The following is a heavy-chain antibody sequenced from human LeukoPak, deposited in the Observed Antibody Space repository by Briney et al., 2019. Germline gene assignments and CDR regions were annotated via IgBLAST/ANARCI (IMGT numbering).Heavy chain of an antibody. CDR3: ASSAYCSSTSCYQDEYGMDV. D-gene: IGHD2-2*01. V-gene: IGHV1-2*02. CDR2: INPNSGGT. CDR1: GYTFTGYY. Sequence: ASVKVSCKASGYTFTGYYMHWVRQAPGQGLEWMGWINPNSGGTNYAQKFQGRVTMTRDTSISTAYMELSGLRSDDTAVYYCASSAYCSSTSCYQDEYGMDVWGQGTTVTVSS. J-gene: IGHJ6*02.